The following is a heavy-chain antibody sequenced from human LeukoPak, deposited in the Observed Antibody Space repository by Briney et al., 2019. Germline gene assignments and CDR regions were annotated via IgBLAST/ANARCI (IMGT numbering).Heavy chain of an antibody. CDR2: INHSGST. CDR1: GGSFSGYY. D-gene: IGHD6-13*01. V-gene: IGHV4-34*01. Sequence: SETLSLTCAVYGGSFSGYYWSWIRQPPGKGLEWIGEINHSGSTNYNPSLKSRVTISVDTSKNQFSLKLSSVTAADTAVYYCARGGGYSSSWSYWGQGTLVTVSS. J-gene: IGHJ4*02. CDR3: ARGGGYSSSWSY.